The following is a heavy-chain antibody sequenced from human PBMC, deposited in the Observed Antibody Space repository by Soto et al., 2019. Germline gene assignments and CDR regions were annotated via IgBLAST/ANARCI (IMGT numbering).Heavy chain of an antibody. CDR2: IVVGSGNT. CDR3: ARWGVDSSGYYYGIFDY. V-gene: IGHV1-58*02. Sequence: SVKVSCTSSGFTLSSSAMEGVRQARGQRLEWIGWIVVGSGNTNYAQKFQERVTITRDMSTSTAYMELRSLRSDDTAVYYCARWGVDSSGYYYGIFDYWGQGTLVTVSS. CDR1: GFTLSSSA. J-gene: IGHJ4*02. D-gene: IGHD3-22*01.